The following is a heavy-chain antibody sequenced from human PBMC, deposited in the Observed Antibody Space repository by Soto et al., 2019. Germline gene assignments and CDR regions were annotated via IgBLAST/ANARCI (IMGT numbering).Heavy chain of an antibody. Sequence: QVQLQESGPGLVKPSQTLSLTCTVSGGSISSGGYYWSWIRQHPGKGLEWIGYIYYSGSTYYNPSLKSRVTISVDTSKNQFSLKLSSVTAADTAVYYCARVGIAGAGTGVVNWFDPWGQGTLVTVSS. CDR1: GGSISSGGYY. CDR2: IYYSGST. J-gene: IGHJ5*02. CDR3: ARVGIAGAGTGVVNWFDP. D-gene: IGHD6-19*01. V-gene: IGHV4-31*03.